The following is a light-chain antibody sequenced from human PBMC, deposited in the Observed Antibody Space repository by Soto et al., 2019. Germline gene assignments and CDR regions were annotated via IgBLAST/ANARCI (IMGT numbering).Light chain of an antibody. V-gene: IGLV1-44*01. CDR1: SSNFGSNT. Sequence: QSVLTQPPSASGTPGQRVTISCSGSSSNFGSNTVNWYQQLPGTAPKLLIYSNNQRPSGVPDRFSGSKSGNTASLTISGLQAEDEADYYCCSYAGSYTFDVFGTGTKVTVL. CDR3: CSYAGSYTFDV. J-gene: IGLJ1*01. CDR2: SNN.